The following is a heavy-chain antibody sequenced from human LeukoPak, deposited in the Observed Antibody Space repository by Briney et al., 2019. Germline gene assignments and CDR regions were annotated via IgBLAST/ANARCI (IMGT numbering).Heavy chain of an antibody. D-gene: IGHD1-7*01. V-gene: IGHV3-23*01. Sequence: PGGSLRLSRVASVFTFINSAMTSVRQAPGKGLEWVSAISTSGSDTIYTDSVRDRFTISRDNSKNTLYLQMNSLRAEDTAVYYCAKGGNYAPLDYWGQGTLVTVSS. J-gene: IGHJ4*02. CDR1: VFTFINSA. CDR3: AKGGNYAPLDY. CDR2: ISTSGSDT.